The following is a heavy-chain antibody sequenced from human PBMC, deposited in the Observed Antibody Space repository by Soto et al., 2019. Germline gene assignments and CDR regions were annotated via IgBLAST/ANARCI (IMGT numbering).Heavy chain of an antibody. D-gene: IGHD1-26*01. J-gene: IGHJ4*02. CDR2: IRSRRYGGTA. Sequence: GGSLRLSCTTSGFNFGEHAVSWVRQAPGKGLEWVGFIRSRRYGGTAECAASVKGRISISRDDSKSIAYLEMNSLKTEDSAVYYCTRLPPHSGPEFGYWGQGTPVTVSS. CDR3: TRLPPHSGPEFGY. V-gene: IGHV3-49*04. CDR1: GFNFGEHA.